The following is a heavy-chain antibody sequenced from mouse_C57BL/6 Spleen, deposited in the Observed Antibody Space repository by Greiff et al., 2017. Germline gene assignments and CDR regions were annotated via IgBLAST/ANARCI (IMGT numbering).Heavy chain of an antibody. D-gene: IGHD2-3*01. CDR1: GFTFSSYA. V-gene: IGHV5S21*01. Sequence: EVKLMESGEGLVKPGGSLKLSCAASGFTFSSYAMSWVRQTPEKRLEWVAYISSGGDYIYYANTVKGRFTISRDNARNTLYLQMSSLKSEDTAMYYCARGPDEGYPWYFDVWGTETKVTVSS. CDR2: ISSGGDYI. CDR3: ARGPDEGYPWYFDV. J-gene: IGHJ1*03.